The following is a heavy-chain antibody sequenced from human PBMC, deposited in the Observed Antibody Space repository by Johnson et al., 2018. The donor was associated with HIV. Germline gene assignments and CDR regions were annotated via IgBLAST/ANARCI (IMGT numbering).Heavy chain of an antibody. CDR2: ISDSGGST. D-gene: IGHD3-10*01. Sequence: QVQLVESGGGLVKPGGSLRLSCAASGFTFSDYYMSWIRQAPGKGLEWVSGISDSGGSTHYADSVKGRLTLSRDNYRDTLSLQMNSLRVEDTALYYCARARLLWFRELWPHDAFDIWGQGTMVTVSS. CDR1: GFTFSDYY. J-gene: IGHJ3*02. CDR3: ARARLLWFRELWPHDAFDI. V-gene: IGHV3-11*04.